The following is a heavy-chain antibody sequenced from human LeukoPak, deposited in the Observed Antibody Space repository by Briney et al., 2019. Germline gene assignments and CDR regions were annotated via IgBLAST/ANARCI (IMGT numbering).Heavy chain of an antibody. CDR2: ISNDESKK. V-gene: IGHV3-30*03. Sequence: PGGSLRLSCAASGFTFSSYGMHWVRQAPGKGLEWVAVISNDESKKYYADSVKGRFTISRDNSKNTLSLQVSSLRAEDTAVYYCARASNYYDSSGYTGYYFDYWGQGTLVTVSS. D-gene: IGHD3-22*01. CDR1: GFTFSSYG. CDR3: ARASNYYDSSGYTGYYFDY. J-gene: IGHJ4*02.